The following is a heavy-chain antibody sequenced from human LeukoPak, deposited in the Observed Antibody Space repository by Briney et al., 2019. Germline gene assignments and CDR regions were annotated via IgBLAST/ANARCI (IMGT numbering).Heavy chain of an antibody. V-gene: IGHV3-30-3*01. CDR2: ISYDGSNK. D-gene: IGHD3-16*01. CDR1: GFTFSSYA. CDR3: ASSWGSAIDF. Sequence: GRSLRLSCAASGFTFSSYAMHWVRQAPGKGLEWVAVISYDGSNKYYADSVKGRFTISRDNSKNTLYLQMNSLRADDTAVYYCASSWGSAIDFWGQGTLVTVSS. J-gene: IGHJ4*02.